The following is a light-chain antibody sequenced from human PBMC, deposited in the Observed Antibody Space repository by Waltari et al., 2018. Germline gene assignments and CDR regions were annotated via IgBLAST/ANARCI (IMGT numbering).Light chain of an antibody. CDR2: LGS. Sequence: VVTPSPPSLLVTSAEPPSIFCSSTQSHLHRNGNNYLDWYLQTPGQSPRLLIYLGSNRASGVPDRFSGSGSGTDFTLRISRVEAEDVGVYYCMQSLQSLWTFGPGTKVEIK. CDR1: QSHLHRNGNNY. V-gene: IGKV2-28*01. J-gene: IGKJ1*01. CDR3: MQSLQSLWT.